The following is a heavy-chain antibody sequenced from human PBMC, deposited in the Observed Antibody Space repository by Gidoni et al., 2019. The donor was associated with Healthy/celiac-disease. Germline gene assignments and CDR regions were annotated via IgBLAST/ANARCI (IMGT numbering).Heavy chain of an antibody. J-gene: IGHJ3*02. D-gene: IGHD3-22*01. Sequence: QVQLVQSGAEVQKPGSSGKVSCKASGGTFRSYTISWVRQAPGQGLEWMGSIIPILGIANYAQKFQGRVTITADKSTSTAYMELSSLRSEDTAVYYCATYDSSGYYYVPDAFDIWGQGTMVTVSS. CDR1: GGTFRSYT. V-gene: IGHV1-69*02. CDR3: ATYDSSGYYYVPDAFDI. CDR2: IIPILGIA.